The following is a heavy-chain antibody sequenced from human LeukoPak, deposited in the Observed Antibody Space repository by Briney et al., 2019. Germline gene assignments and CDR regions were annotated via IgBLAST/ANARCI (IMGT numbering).Heavy chain of an antibody. CDR3: AKDVTMIVVVITHFDY. CDR1: GGTFSSYA. Sequence: GASVKVSCKASGGTFSSYAISWVRQAPGQGLEWMGGIIPIFGTANYAQKFQGRVTITADKSTSTAYMELSSLRSEDTAVYYCAKDVTMIVVVITHFDYWGQGTLVTVSS. D-gene: IGHD3-22*01. V-gene: IGHV1-69*06. J-gene: IGHJ4*02. CDR2: IIPIFGTA.